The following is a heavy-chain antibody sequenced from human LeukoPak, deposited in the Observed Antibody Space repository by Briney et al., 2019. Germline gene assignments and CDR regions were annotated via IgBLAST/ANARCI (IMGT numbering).Heavy chain of an antibody. CDR3: ARDYDILTGYSPDAFDI. J-gene: IGHJ3*02. V-gene: IGHV3-21*01. Sequence: GGSLRLSCAASGFTFSSYSMNWVRQAPGKGLEWVSSISSSSSYIYYADSVKGRFTISRDNAKNSLYLQMNSLRAEDTAVYYCARDYDILTGYSPDAFDIWGQGTMVTVSS. CDR1: GFTFSSYS. CDR2: ISSSSSYI. D-gene: IGHD3-9*01.